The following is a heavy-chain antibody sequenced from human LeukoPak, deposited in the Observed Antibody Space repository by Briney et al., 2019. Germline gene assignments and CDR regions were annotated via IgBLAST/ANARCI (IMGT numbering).Heavy chain of an antibody. J-gene: IGHJ4*02. CDR1: GYTFTSYY. V-gene: IGHV1-46*01. Sequence: ASVKVSCKASGYTFTSYYMHWMRQAPGQGLEWMGLINPSGGSTNYAQKFQGRVTMTRDMSTSTVYMELRSLRSEDTAMYYCARDGSPGGYDLMYYFDYWGQGTLVTVSS. CDR2: INPSGGST. D-gene: IGHD5-12*01. CDR3: ARDGSPGGYDLMYYFDY.